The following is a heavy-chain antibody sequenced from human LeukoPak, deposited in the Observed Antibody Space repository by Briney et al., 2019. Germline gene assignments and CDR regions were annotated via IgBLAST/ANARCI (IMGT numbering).Heavy chain of an antibody. Sequence: GSLRLSCAASGFTFSNAWMSWVRQAPGKGLEWVGRIKSKSDGGTTYYTTPVKGRFTISRDDSRNTLFLQMNSLKTEDTAVYYCVTGIAVAAYWGQGTPVTVSS. CDR1: GFTFSNAW. CDR3: VTGIAVAAY. D-gene: IGHD6-19*01. CDR2: IKSKSDGGTT. V-gene: IGHV3-15*01. J-gene: IGHJ4*02.